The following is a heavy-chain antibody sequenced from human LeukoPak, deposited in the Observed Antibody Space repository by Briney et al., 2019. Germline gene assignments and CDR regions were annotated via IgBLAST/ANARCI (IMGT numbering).Heavy chain of an antibody. CDR3: VRGKWIQLWLQSYFDY. D-gene: IGHD5-18*01. J-gene: IGHJ4*02. CDR1: GGSFSGYY. Sequence: SETLSLTCAVYGGSFSGYYWSWIRQPPGKGLEWIGEINHSGSTNYNPSLKSRVTISVDTSKNQFSLKLSSVTAADTAVYYCVRGKWIQLWLQSYFDYWGQGTLVTVSS. CDR2: INHSGST. V-gene: IGHV4-34*01.